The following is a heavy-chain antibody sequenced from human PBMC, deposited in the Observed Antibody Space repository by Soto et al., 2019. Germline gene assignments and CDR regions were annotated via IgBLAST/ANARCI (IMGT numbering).Heavy chain of an antibody. CDR3: PREGVSSRWYNYYGMDV. Sequence: GESLKISCKGSGYSFTSYWIGWVRQMPGKGLEWMGIIYPGDSDTRYSPSFRGQVTISADKSISTAYLQWGSLKASDTAMYYCPREGVSSRWYNYYGMDVWGQGTTVTVSS. CDR2: IYPGDSDT. J-gene: IGHJ6*02. CDR1: GYSFTSYW. D-gene: IGHD6-13*01. V-gene: IGHV5-51*01.